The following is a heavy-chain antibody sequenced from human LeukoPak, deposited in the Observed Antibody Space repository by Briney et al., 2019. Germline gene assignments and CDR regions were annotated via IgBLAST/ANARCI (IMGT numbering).Heavy chain of an antibody. V-gene: IGHV1-18*01. CDR3: ARTHDYNNYPDY. CDR2: ISAYNGNT. J-gene: IGHJ4*02. D-gene: IGHD5-24*01. Sequence: ASVKVSCMASGYTFNRYGFSWVRQAPGQGLEWLGWISAYNGNTNYAQKVQDRVTMTTDTSTSTAYMELRSLSSDDTAVYFCARTHDYNNYPDYWGQGTLVAVSS. CDR1: GYTFNRYG.